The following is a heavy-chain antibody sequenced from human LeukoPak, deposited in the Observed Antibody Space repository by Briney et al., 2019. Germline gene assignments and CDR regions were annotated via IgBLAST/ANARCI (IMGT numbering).Heavy chain of an antibody. CDR1: GFTVSSSY. V-gene: IGHV3-66*01. J-gene: IGHJ3*02. Sequence: PGGSLRLSCAASGFTVSSSYMSWVRQAPGKGLEWVSVIYSGGSTYYADSVKGRFTISRDNSKNTLYLQMNSLRAEDTAVYYCARVYYYYGSGSLRGDAFDIWGQGTMVTVSS. D-gene: IGHD3-10*01. CDR2: IYSGGST. CDR3: ARVYYYYGSGSLRGDAFDI.